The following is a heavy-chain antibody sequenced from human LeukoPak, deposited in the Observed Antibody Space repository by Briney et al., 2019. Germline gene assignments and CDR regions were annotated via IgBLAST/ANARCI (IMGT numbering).Heavy chain of an antibody. CDR2: ISSSSSYI. CDR3: ARAAGYCSGGSCYYFDY. CDR1: GFTFSSHS. V-gene: IGHV3-21*01. J-gene: IGHJ4*02. D-gene: IGHD2-15*01. Sequence: PGGSLRLSCAASGFTFSSHSMNWVRQAPGKGLEWVSSISSSSSYIYYADSVKGRFTISRDNAKNSLYLQMNSLRAEDTAVYYCARAAGYCSGGSCYYFDYWGQGTLVTVSS.